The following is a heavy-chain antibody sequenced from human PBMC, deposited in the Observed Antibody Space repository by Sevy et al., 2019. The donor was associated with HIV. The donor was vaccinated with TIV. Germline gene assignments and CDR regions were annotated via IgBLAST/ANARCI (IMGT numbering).Heavy chain of an antibody. V-gene: IGHV4-38-2*01. J-gene: IGHJ6*03. CDR3: ARARRPETNYFCMDV. CDR2: IYHSGTT. CDR1: GFSISNNFY. D-gene: IGHD3-3*01. Sequence: SETLSLTCDVSGFSISNNFYWGWIRQPPGKGLEWIGNIYHSGTTYYSPSLNSRVTISVDMSNNQFALRLTSVTAADTAVYYCARARRPETNYFCMDVWGKGTTVTVSS.